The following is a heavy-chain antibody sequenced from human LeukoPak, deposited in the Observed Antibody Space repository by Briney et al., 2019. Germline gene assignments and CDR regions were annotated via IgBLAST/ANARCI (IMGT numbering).Heavy chain of an antibody. V-gene: IGHV4-39*01. CDR3: ARHPVGVPAAKGGDMDV. Sequence: PSETLSLTCTVSGGSISSCSCYWGRLPPPPGKGREWNMCICYSGSTYYYPYLKSPVTIAVYTYKIPLALKLSSVTAADTAVYDCARHPVGVPAAKGGDMDVWGKGTTVTVSS. D-gene: IGHD2-2*01. CDR1: GGSISSCSCY. CDR2: ICYSGST. J-gene: IGHJ6*03.